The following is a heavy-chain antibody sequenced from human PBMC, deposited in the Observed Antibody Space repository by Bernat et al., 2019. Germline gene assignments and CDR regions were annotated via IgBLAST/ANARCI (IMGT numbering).Heavy chain of an antibody. CDR3: ARQTRADGWTFDY. CDR2: IYYSGTT. J-gene: IGHJ4*02. V-gene: IGHV4-39*01. D-gene: IGHD2-2*03. Sequence: QVQLQESGPGLVKPSETLSLTCTVSGGSISSSSYWWGWIRQPPGKGLEWIGGIYYSGTTYSNPSLKSRVTISVDTSKKQFSLKLSSVTAADTAVYYCARQTRADGWTFDYWGQGTLVTVSS. CDR1: GGSISSSSYW.